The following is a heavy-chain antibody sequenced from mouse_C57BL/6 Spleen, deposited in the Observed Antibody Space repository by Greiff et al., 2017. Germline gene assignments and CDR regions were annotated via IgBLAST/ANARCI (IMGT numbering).Heavy chain of an antibody. CDR3: ARSGYYGSRVVYAMDY. V-gene: IGHV1-52*01. CDR2: IDPSDSET. D-gene: IGHD1-1*01. J-gene: IGHJ4*01. Sequence: QVQLQQPGAELVRPGSSVKLSCKASGYTFTSYWMHWVKQRPIQGLEWIGNIDPSDSETHYNQKFKDKATLTVDKSSSTAYMQLSSLTSEDSAVYYCARSGYYGSRVVYAMDYWGQGTSVTVSS. CDR1: GYTFTSYW.